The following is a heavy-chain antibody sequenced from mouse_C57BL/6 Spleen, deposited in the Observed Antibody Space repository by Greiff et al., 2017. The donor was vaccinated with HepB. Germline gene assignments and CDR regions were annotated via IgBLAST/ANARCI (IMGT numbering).Heavy chain of an antibody. J-gene: IGHJ4*01. CDR1: GFTFSDYG. CDR3: ARGGYSNYVGYAMDY. V-gene: IGHV5-17*01. Sequence: EVMLVESGGGLVKPGGSLKLSCAASGFTFSDYGMHWVRQAPEKGLEWVAYISSGSSTIYYADTVKGRFTISRDNAKNTLFLQMTSLRSEDTAMYYCARGGYSNYVGYAMDYWGQGTSVTVFS. D-gene: IGHD2-5*01. CDR2: ISSGSSTI.